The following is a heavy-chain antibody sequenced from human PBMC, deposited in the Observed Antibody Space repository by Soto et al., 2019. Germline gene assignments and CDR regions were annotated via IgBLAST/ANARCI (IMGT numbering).Heavy chain of an antibody. Sequence: GGSLRLSCAASGFTFSSYAMSWVRQAPGKGLEWVSAISGSGGSTYYADSVKGRFTISRDNSKNTLYLQMNSLKPEDTAVYYSTTEFISFRSSVDILTTLNYWGQGTLVTVSS. CDR1: GFTFSSYA. J-gene: IGHJ4*02. D-gene: IGHD5-12*01. V-gene: IGHV3-23*01. CDR2: ISGSGGST. CDR3: TTEFISFRSSVDILTTLNY.